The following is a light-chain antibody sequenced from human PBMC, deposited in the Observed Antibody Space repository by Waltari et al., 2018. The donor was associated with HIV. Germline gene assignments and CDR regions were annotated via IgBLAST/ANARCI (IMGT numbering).Light chain of an antibody. J-gene: IGKJ4*01. Sequence: DIQMTQSPSSLSASVGDRVTITCRANQSICSNLNWYQEKPKKAPKLLIYYATRLQSGVPSRFSGSGSGTEFTLTISSLQPEDFATYYCQQYYSLPLTFGGGTKVEI. CDR1: QSICSN. CDR2: YAT. V-gene: IGKV1-39*01. CDR3: QQYYSLPLT.